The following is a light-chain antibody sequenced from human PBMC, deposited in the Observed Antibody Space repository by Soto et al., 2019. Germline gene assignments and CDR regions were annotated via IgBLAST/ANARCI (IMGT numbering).Light chain of an antibody. CDR1: QRISSR. CDR3: QQYNSDWT. Sequence: DIQMTQSPSTLSASIGDRVTITCRASQRISSRLAWYQQKPGKAPKLLIYKASSLESGVPSRFSGSGSGTEFTLTISSLQPDDSATYYCQQYNSDWTFGQGTKVDIK. CDR2: KAS. J-gene: IGKJ1*01. V-gene: IGKV1-5*03.